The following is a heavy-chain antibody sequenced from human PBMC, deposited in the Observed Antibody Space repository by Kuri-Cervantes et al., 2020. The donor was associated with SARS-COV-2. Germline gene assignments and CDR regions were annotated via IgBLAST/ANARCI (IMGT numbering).Heavy chain of an antibody. CDR2: IYYSGST. Sequence: SETLSLTCTVSGGSISSYYWSWIRQPPGKGLEWIGYIYYSGSTNYNPSLKSRVTISVDTSKNQFSLKLSSVTAADTAVYYCARGVSSWQNDAFDIWGQGTMVTVSS. V-gene: IGHV4-59*01. CDR3: ARGVSSWQNDAFDI. CDR1: GGSISSYY. D-gene: IGHD6-13*01. J-gene: IGHJ3*02.